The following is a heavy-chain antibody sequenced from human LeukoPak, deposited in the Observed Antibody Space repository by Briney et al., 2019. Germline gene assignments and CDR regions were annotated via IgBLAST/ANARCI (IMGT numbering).Heavy chain of an antibody. CDR2: INPSGGST. J-gene: IGHJ4*02. Sequence: ASVKVSCKASGYTFTSYYMHWVRQAPGQGLEWMGIINPSGGSTSYAQKFQGRVTMTRDTSISTAYMELSRLRSDDTAVYYCASAGSSWSLSPFDYWGQGTLVTVSS. CDR1: GYTFTSYY. V-gene: IGHV1-46*01. CDR3: ASAGSSWSLSPFDY. D-gene: IGHD6-13*01.